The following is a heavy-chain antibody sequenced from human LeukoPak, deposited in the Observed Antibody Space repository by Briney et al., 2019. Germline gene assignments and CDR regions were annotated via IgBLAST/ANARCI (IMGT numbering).Heavy chain of an antibody. V-gene: IGHV4-34*01. CDR1: GGSLSDYC. J-gene: IGHJ4*02. CDR2: MNHLLAT. D-gene: IGHD3-10*01. CDR3: ARDLRLLWLA. Sequence: PSETLSLTCDVYGGSLSDYCWTWIRQTPGKGLEWIGHMNHLLATTYNPSLEGRVTISVDTSKNQFSLKLSSVTAADTAVYYCARDLRLLWLAWGQGTLVTVSS.